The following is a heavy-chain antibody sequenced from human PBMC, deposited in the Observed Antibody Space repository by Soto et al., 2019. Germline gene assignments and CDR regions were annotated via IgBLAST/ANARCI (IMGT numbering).Heavy chain of an antibody. J-gene: IGHJ5*02. CDR2: IYYSGST. CDR3: ARETCSPRGYISSVPRARSLDP. D-gene: IGHD3-10*01. CDR1: GGSLSSGGYY. V-gene: IGHV4-31*03. Sequence: PSETLSLTCTVSGGSLSSGGYYWSWIRQQPGKGLEGIGYIYYSGSTYYNPSLKSRVTLSVDTSKNQFSLKLSSVTAADTAGYDCARETCSPRGYISSVPRARSLDPGGQGTRVTVSA.